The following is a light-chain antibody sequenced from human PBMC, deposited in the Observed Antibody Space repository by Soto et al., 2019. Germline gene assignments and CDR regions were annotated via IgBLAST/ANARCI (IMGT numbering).Light chain of an antibody. CDR1: QSIGSW. Sequence: DIQMTQSPSTLSASVGDRVTITCRASQSIGSWLAWYQQKPGKAPKLLIYKASSLESGVPSRFSGSGSGTEFTLTISRLQPDDFATYYCQQYNSYSAITFGGGTKVDIK. V-gene: IGKV1-5*03. J-gene: IGKJ4*01. CDR2: KAS. CDR3: QQYNSYSAIT.